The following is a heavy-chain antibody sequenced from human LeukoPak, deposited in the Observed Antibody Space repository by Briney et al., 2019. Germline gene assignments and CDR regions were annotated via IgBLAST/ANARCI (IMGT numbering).Heavy chain of an antibody. CDR2: IYGSGST. CDR3: AREGTSGTHLNWFDP. D-gene: IGHD1-1*01. CDR1: GGSISSYY. V-gene: IGHV4-59*01. Sequence: PSETLSLACTVSGGSISSYYWSWIRQPPGKGLEWIGHIYGSGSTNYNPSLKSRVTLSVDTSKNQFSLKLSSVTAADTAVYYCAREGTSGTHLNWFDPWGQGTLVTVSS. J-gene: IGHJ5*02.